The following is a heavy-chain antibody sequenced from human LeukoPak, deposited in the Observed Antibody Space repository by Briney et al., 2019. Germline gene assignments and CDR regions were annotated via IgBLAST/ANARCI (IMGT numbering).Heavy chain of an antibody. J-gene: IGHJ5*02. V-gene: IGHV1-2*02. CDR1: GYTFTAYY. CDR2: IDPNSGGT. Sequence: ASVKVSCKVSGYTFTAYYMHWVRQAPGQGLEWMGRIDPNSGGTIYVHKFQGRVAMTRDTSTSTAYMELSRLTSDDTAVYYCARTPDCSVTTWGQGTLVTVSS. D-gene: IGHD2-21*01. CDR3: ARTPDCSVTT.